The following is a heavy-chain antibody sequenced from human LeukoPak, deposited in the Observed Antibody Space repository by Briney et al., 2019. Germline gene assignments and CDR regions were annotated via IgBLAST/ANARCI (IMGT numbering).Heavy chain of an antibody. J-gene: IGHJ6*03. CDR1: GYTFTSYY. CDR3: ARDSRDDFWSGYSYYYYYYMDV. Sequence: GASVKVSCKASGYTFTSYYMHWVRQAPGQGLEWMGIINPSGGSTSYAQKFQGRVTMTRDTSTSTVYMELSSLRSEDTAVYYRARDSRDDFWSGYSYYYYYYMDVWGKGTTVTVSS. CDR2: INPSGGST. V-gene: IGHV1-46*01. D-gene: IGHD3-3*01.